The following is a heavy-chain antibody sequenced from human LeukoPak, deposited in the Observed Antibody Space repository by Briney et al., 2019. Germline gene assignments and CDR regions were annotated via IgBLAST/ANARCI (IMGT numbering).Heavy chain of an antibody. CDR3: ASVPPFYGDYEPGYYFDY. J-gene: IGHJ4*02. CDR1: GGSISSYY. V-gene: IGHV4-59*01. CDR2: IYYSGST. D-gene: IGHD4-17*01. Sequence: SETLSLTCTVSGGSISSYYWSWIRQPPGKGLEWIGYIYYSGSTNYNPSLKSRVTISVDTSKNQFSLKLSSVTAADTAVYYCASVPPFYGDYEPGYYFDYWGQGTLVTVSS.